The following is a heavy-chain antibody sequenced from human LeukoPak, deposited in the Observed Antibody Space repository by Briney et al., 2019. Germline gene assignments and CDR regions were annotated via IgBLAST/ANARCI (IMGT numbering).Heavy chain of an antibody. CDR2: INPSGGST. D-gene: IGHD6-19*01. J-gene: IGHJ5*02. CDR3: AITGDSSGWYAWFDA. V-gene: IGHV1-46*01. Sequence: GASVTLSCTASGYTFTSYSMHWVRQAPAQGLEWMGIINPSGGSTSYAPTFQGRVTMTRETSTSTVYMELSSRRSEDTAVYYCAITGDSSGWYAWFDAWGQGTLVTVSS. CDR1: GYTFTSYS.